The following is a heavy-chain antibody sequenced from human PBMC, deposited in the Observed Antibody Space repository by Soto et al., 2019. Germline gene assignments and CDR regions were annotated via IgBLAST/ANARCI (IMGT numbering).Heavy chain of an antibody. Sequence: GXSVKVSCKASGGTFSSYAISWVRQAPAQGLEWMGGIIPIFGTANYAQKFQGRVTNTADESTRTAYMELSSLRSEDTVVYYCASIVGKVGAATRHYGMDVWGQGTTVTVSS. V-gene: IGHV1-69*13. D-gene: IGHD2-15*01. CDR3: ASIVGKVGAATRHYGMDV. J-gene: IGHJ6*02. CDR1: GGTFSSYA. CDR2: IIPIFGTA.